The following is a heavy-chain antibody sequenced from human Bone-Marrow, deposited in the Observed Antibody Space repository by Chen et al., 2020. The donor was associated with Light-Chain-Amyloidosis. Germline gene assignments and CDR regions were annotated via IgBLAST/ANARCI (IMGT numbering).Heavy chain of an antibody. CDR3: VKSLIPSRYLYHYYMDV. CDR1: GFTFNDYA. D-gene: IGHD1-1*01. CDR2: ISSNSGSI. J-gene: IGHJ6*03. V-gene: IGHV3-9*01. Sequence: EVQLVESGGGLVQPGRSLRLSCAASGFTFNDYAMYWVRQGPEKGLEWVSGISSNSGSIGYADSVKGRFSISRDNAKNYLHLKMNSLRPEDTALYYCVKSLIPSRYLYHYYMDVWGKGTTVIVSS.